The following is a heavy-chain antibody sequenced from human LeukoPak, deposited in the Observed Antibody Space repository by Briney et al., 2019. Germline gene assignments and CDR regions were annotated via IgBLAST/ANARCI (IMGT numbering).Heavy chain of an antibody. CDR3: AKASRQWPQDFDL. V-gene: IGHV3-30*18. CDR1: GFTFSDYG. Sequence: PGGSLRLSCAASGFTFSDYGIHWVRQAPGKGLEWVAVMSYDGSYKYYADSVKGRFTISRDNSKNTLYLQMDSLRAEDTAVYYCAKASRQWPQDFDLWGRGTLVTVSS. D-gene: IGHD6-19*01. J-gene: IGHJ2*01. CDR2: MSYDGSYK.